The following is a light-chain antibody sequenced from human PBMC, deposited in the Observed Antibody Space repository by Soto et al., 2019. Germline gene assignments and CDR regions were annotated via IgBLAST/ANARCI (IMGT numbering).Light chain of an antibody. CDR3: QQRDNWPPLT. CDR2: DAS. J-gene: IGKJ5*01. V-gene: IGKV3-11*01. CDR1: QSVVTF. Sequence: EIVLTQSPATLSLSPGESATLSCRASQSVVTFLVWYQQKPGQAPRLLIYDASNRATGIPARFSGSGSGTDFTLTISSLEPEDFAVYYCQQRDNWPPLTFGQGTRLEIK.